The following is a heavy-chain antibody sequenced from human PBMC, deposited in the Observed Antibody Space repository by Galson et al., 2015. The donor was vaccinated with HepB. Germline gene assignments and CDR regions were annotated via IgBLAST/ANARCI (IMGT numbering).Heavy chain of an antibody. V-gene: IGHV1-46*04. CDR2: INPSGGST. D-gene: IGHD2-15*01. Sequence: SVKVSCKASGYTFTSYYMHWVRQAPGQGLEWMGIINPSGGSTSYAQKLQGGVTMTRDTSTSTVYMELRSLRSDDTAVYYCARVGPARYCSGGSCLDAFDIWGQGTMVTVSS. CDR3: ARVGPARYCSGGSCLDAFDI. CDR1: GYTFTSYY. J-gene: IGHJ3*02.